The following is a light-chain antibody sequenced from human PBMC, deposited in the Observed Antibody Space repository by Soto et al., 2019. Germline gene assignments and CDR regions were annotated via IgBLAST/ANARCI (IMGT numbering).Light chain of an antibody. Sequence: EIVLTQSPGTLSLSPGERATLSCRASYLAWYQQKPGHAPRLLIYGASNRATGIPDRFSGSGSGTDFTLTISRLEPEDFAVYYCQQYGSSGTFGQGTKVEIK. CDR3: QQYGSSGT. CDR2: GAS. J-gene: IGKJ1*01. V-gene: IGKV3-20*01. CDR1: Y.